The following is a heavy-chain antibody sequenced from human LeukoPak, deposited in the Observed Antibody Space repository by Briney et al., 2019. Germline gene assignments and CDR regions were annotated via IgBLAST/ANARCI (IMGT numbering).Heavy chain of an antibody. J-gene: IGHJ4*02. Sequence: GGSLRLSCAASGFTFSSYEMNWVRQAPGKGLEWVSYISSSGSTIYYADSVKGRFTISRDNAKNSLYLQMNSLRAEDTAVYHCARGGYSSGWSYFDYWGQGTLVTVSS. CDR3: ARGGYSSGWSYFDY. V-gene: IGHV3-48*03. D-gene: IGHD6-19*01. CDR1: GFTFSSYE. CDR2: ISSSGSTI.